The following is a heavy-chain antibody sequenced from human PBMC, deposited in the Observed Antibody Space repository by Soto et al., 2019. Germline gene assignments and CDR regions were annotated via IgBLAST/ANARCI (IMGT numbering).Heavy chain of an antibody. CDR2: IRSKANRYAT. Sequence: GGSLRLSCGASGVTFSGSAMHWVRQASGEGREWGGRIRSKANRYATAYAASGKGRFTISRDGSKNTAYLQMNSLKTEDTAVYYCTIAVAGFDAFDIWGQGTMVTVSS. CDR3: TIAVAGFDAFDI. CDR1: GVTFSGSA. J-gene: IGHJ3*02. V-gene: IGHV3-73*01. D-gene: IGHD6-19*01.